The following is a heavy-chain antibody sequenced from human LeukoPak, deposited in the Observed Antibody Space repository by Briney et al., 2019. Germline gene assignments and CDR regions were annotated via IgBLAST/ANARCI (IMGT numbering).Heavy chain of an antibody. D-gene: IGHD4-11*01. CDR2: MYYGGTT. Sequence: SETLSLTCTVSGGSIISYYWSWIRQPPGKGLEWIGYMYYGGTTNYNPSLKSRVTISADTSKNQLSLKLRSVSGADTAVYYCARPGLQVTTGFYYMDVWGKGTTVTVSS. J-gene: IGHJ6*03. CDR3: ARPGLQVTTGFYYMDV. V-gene: IGHV4-59*12. CDR1: GGSIISYY.